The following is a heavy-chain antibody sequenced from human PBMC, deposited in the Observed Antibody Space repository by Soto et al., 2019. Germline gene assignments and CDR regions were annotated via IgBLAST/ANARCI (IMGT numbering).Heavy chain of an antibody. CDR2: IYYSGSA. V-gene: IGHV4-30-4*01. CDR1: GDSISSGDYY. D-gene: IGHD2-15*01. J-gene: IGHJ6*02. Sequence: LSLTCTVSGDSISSGDYYWNWIRQPPEKGLEWIGSIYYSGSAYYNPSLKSRVTISVDTSRKQFSLKLSSVTAADTAVYYCARGGGTPYYYGMDVWGQGTTVTVSS. CDR3: ARGGGTPYYYGMDV.